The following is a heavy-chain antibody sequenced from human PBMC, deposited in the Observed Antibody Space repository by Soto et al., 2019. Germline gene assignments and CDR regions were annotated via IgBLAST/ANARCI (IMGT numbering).Heavy chain of an antibody. D-gene: IGHD2-21*02. CDR1: GFTLSSFS. Sequence: GGSLSLSCSASGFTLSSFSMCWVRQAPGEGLELVSEISAGGSRASYADSVRGRFTISRDNSKNMLFLQMNSLSAEDTAIYYCAKGKLVMTANSFDSWGQGALVTVSS. J-gene: IGHJ4*02. V-gene: IGHV3-23*01. CDR3: AKGKLVMTANSFDS. CDR2: ISAGGSRA.